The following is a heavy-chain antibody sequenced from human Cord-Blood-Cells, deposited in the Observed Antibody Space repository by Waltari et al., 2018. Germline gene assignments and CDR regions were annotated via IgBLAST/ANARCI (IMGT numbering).Heavy chain of an antibody. D-gene: IGHD3-9*01. Sequence: EVQLLESGGGLVQPGGSLRLSCEAAEFTFSSYAMSWVRQAPGKGLEGVSAISGSGGSTYYADSVKGRFTISRDNSKNTLYLQMNSLRAEDTAVYYCAKALTNYFDYWGQGTLVTVSS. CDR3: AKALTNYFDY. CDR1: EFTFSSYA. J-gene: IGHJ4*02. V-gene: IGHV3-23*01. CDR2: ISGSGGST.